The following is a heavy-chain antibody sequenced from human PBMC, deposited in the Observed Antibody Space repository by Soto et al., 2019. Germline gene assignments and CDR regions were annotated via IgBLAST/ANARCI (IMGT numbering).Heavy chain of an antibody. J-gene: IGHJ3*02. CDR2: IIPIFGTA. D-gene: IGHD3-22*01. Sequence: SVKVSCKASGGTFSSYAISWVRQAPGQGLEWMGGIIPIFGTANYAQKFQGRVTITADKSTSTAYMELSSLRSEDTAVYYCARDPYYYDSSGYYSYAFDIWGKGTMVTVSS. V-gene: IGHV1-69*06. CDR3: ARDPYYYDSSGYYSYAFDI. CDR1: GGTFSSYA.